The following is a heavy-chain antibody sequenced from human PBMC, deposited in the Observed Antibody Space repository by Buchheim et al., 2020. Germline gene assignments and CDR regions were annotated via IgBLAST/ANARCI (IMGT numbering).Heavy chain of an antibody. V-gene: IGHV4-34*01. J-gene: IGHJ5*02. CDR3: ASFGRDYGDYYWFDP. CDR1: GGSFSGYY. CDR2: ITHSGST. Sequence: QVQLQQWGAGLLKPSETLSLTCAVYGGSFSGYYWSWIRQPPGKGLEWIGEITHSGSTNYNPSLKSRVTISVDTSKHQFSLKLSSVTAADTAVYYCASFGRDYGDYYWFDPWGQGTL. D-gene: IGHD4-17*01.